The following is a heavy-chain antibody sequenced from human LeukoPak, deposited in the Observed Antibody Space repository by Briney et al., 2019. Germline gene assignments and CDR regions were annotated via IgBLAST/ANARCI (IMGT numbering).Heavy chain of an antibody. D-gene: IGHD3-22*01. CDR3: ARDQYYDVSTYYEVDY. Sequence: SETLSLTCTVSGYSISSNYYWGWIRQPPGKGLEWIGSIYHSGSTYYNPSLKSRVTISVDMSKNQFSLKLSSLTAADTAVYYCARDQYYDVSTYYEVDYWGQGTLVTVSS. V-gene: IGHV4-38-2*02. CDR1: GYSISSNYY. J-gene: IGHJ4*02. CDR2: IYHSGST.